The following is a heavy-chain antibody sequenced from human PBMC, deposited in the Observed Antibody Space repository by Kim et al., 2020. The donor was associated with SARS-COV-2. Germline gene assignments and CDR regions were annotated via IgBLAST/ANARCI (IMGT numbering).Heavy chain of an antibody. J-gene: IGHJ3*02. CDR3: ARGGAVVVPAAKYAFDI. CDR1: GGSISSGGYY. D-gene: IGHD2-2*01. CDR2: IYYSGST. V-gene: IGHV4-31*03. Sequence: SETLSLTCTVSGGSISSGGYYWSWIRQHPGKGLEWIGYIYYSGSTYYNPSLKSRVTISVDTSKNQFSLKLSSVTAADTAVYYCARGGAVVVPAAKYAFDIWGQGTMVTVSS.